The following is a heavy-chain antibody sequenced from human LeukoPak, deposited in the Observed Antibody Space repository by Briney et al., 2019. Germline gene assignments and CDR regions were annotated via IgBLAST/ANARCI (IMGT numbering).Heavy chain of an antibody. CDR2: IYTSGST. D-gene: IGHD2-15*01. J-gene: IGHJ6*03. Sequence: PSETLSLTCSVSGGSISSGNYYWNWIRQPAGKGLEWIGHIYTSGSTNYNPSLKSRVAISIDTSKNQFSLNLSSVTAADTAVYYCARQSPQSVVVVSATLDYYYYMDVWGKGTTVTVSS. CDR3: ARQSPQSVVVVSATLDYYYYMDV. V-gene: IGHV4-61*09. CDR1: GGSISSGNYY.